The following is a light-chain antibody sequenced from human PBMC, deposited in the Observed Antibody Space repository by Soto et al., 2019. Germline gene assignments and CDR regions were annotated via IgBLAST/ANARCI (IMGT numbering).Light chain of an antibody. CDR3: SSYSISTAYL. CDR1: SSDVGSYNL. CDR2: EVS. V-gene: IGLV2-14*02. J-gene: IGLJ1*01. Sequence: QSVLTQPASVSGSPGQSITISCTGTSSDVGSYNLVSWYQHHPGKAPKLMIFEVSKRPSGVSYRFSGSKSGNTASLTISGLQAEDEADYFCSSYSISTAYLFGTGTKVTVL.